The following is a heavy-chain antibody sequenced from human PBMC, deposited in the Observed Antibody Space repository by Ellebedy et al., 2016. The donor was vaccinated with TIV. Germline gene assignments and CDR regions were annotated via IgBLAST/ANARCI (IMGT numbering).Heavy chain of an antibody. V-gene: IGHV3-21*06. CDR1: GFTFSSYG. D-gene: IGHD2-8*02. CDR2: ISSSSNYI. CDR3: ARELEVVDFEY. J-gene: IGHJ4*02. Sequence: GESLKISXTVSGFTFSSYGMTLLRPGSGRGVEWVASISSSSNYIEHAASVKGRFTISRDNANSVVYLQMNSLTAEDTSVYFCARELEVVDFEYWGQGTVVNVSS.